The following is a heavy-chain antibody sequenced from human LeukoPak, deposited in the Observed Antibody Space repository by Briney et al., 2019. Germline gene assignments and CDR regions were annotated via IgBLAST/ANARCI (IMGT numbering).Heavy chain of an antibody. CDR3: AREYSGSYYGYFDY. D-gene: IGHD1-26*01. V-gene: IGHV3-53*01. CDR2: IYSGGST. CDR1: GFTVSSNY. Sequence: PGGSLRLSCAASGFTVSSNYMSWVRQAPGKGLEWVSVIYSGGSTYYADSVKGRFTISRDNSKNTLYLQMNGLRAEDTAVYYCAREYSGSYYGYFDYWGQGTLVTVSS. J-gene: IGHJ4*02.